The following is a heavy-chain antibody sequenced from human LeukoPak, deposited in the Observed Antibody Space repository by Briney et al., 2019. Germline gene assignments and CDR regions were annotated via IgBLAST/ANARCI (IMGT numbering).Heavy chain of an antibody. CDR2: ISDDGSNK. CDR3: AKEQYSSSWYGYYYYYGMDV. CDR1: GFTFSSYG. D-gene: IGHD6-13*01. V-gene: IGHV3-30*18. Sequence: GGSLILSCATSGFTFSSYGMHWVRHAPGKGLEWVAGISDDGSNKYYADSVKGRFTISRDNSKNTLYLQMNSLRAEDAAVYYCAKEQYSSSWYGYYYYYGMDVWGQGTTVTVSS. J-gene: IGHJ6*02.